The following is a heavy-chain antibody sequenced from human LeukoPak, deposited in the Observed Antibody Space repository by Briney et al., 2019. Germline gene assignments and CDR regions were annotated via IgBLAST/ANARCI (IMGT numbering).Heavy chain of an antibody. Sequence: SETLSLTCTVSGGSISGFYWIWIRQPAGRGLEWIGRIDTSGSTNYNPSLKSRVTMPVDTSKNQFSLRLSSVTAADTAVYYCARETYYYDTSGYYHELLADFWGQGTLVTVSS. V-gene: IGHV4-4*07. CDR2: IDTSGST. CDR1: GGSISGFY. D-gene: IGHD3-22*01. J-gene: IGHJ4*02. CDR3: ARETYYYDTSGYYHELLADF.